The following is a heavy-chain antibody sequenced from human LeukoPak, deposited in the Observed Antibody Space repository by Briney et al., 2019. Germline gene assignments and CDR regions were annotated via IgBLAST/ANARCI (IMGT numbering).Heavy chain of an antibody. V-gene: IGHV3-21*01. D-gene: IGHD4-11*01. CDR3: ARVMMGATVTTFHYYCMDV. J-gene: IGHJ6*03. Sequence: PGGSLRLSCAASGFTFSHYSIDWVRQAPGKGLERVASITSSSSHIHYADSVKGRFTISRDNAKNSLYLQMNSLRAEDRAIYYCARVMMGATVTTFHYYCMDVWGVGTTVTVSS. CDR2: ITSSSSHI. CDR1: GFTFSHYS.